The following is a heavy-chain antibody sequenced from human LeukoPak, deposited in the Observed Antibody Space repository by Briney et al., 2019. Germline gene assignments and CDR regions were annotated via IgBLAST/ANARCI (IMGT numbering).Heavy chain of an antibody. CDR3: ATLWGEVFSTTVSV. Sequence: GASVKVSCKVSGYTLAELSMHWVRQAPGKGLEWMGGFDPEDGETIYAQKFQGRVTMTEDTSTDTAYMELSSLRSEDTAVYYCATLWGEVFSTTVSVWGQGTLVTVSS. D-gene: IGHD4-17*01. V-gene: IGHV1-24*01. CDR1: GYTLAELS. J-gene: IGHJ4*02. CDR2: FDPEDGET.